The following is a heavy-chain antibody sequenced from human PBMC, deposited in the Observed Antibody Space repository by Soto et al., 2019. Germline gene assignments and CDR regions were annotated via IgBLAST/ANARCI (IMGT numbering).Heavy chain of an antibody. CDR3: AGVDRQNWFGS. CDR2: TYYRSKWNN. J-gene: IGHJ5*01. V-gene: IGHV6-1*01. Sequence: QVQLQQSGPGLVRPSQTLSLTCVISGDSVSSNTAAWNWIRQSPSRRLEWLGRTYYRSKWNNAYAVSVKSRITVNPESSKSQFGLQLNSVTAAATAVYYCAGVDRQNWFGSCGQGTLVAVSS. D-gene: IGHD3-9*01. CDR1: GDSVSSNTAA.